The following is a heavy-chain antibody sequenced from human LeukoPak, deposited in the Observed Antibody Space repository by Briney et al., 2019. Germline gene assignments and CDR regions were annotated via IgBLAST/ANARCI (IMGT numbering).Heavy chain of an antibody. V-gene: IGHV1-18*01. CDR3: ARDGDTMVRGVIKN. D-gene: IGHD3-10*01. CDR1: GYTFTSYG. CDR2: ISAYNGNT. J-gene: IGHJ4*02. Sequence: ASVEVSCKASGYTFTSYGISWVRQAPGQGLEWMGWISAYNGNTNYAQKLQGRVTMTTDTSTSTAYMELRSLRSDDTAVYYCARDGDTMVRGVIKNWGQGTLVTVSS.